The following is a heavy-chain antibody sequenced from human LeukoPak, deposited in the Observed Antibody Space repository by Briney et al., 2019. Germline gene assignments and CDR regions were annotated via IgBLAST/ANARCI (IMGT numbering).Heavy chain of an antibody. J-gene: IGHJ5*02. D-gene: IGHD1-26*01. CDR2: ISGSGDCT. V-gene: IGHV3-23*01. CDR1: GFTFNHYS. Sequence: PGGSLRLSCAASGFTFNHYSMSWVRQAPGKGLEWVSSISGSGDCTNHADSVKGRFTISRDNSMNPLHLQMHSLRAEGTAVYYCAKEQGDCRTYYERWSVSWGRGTLVSVSS. CDR3: AKEQGDCRTYYERWSVS.